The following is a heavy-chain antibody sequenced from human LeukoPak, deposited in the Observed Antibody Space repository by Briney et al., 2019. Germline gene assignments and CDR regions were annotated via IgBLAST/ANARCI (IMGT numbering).Heavy chain of an antibody. J-gene: IGHJ4*02. Sequence: QPGRSLRLSCAASGFTFSSYGMHWVRQAPGKGLEWVAVISYDGSNKYYADSVKGRFTISRDNSKNTLYLQMNSLRAEDTAVYYCARDQGQQLLIYWGQGTLVTVSS. CDR1: GFTFSSYG. CDR2: ISYDGSNK. D-gene: IGHD6-13*01. V-gene: IGHV3-30*19. CDR3: ARDQGQQLLIY.